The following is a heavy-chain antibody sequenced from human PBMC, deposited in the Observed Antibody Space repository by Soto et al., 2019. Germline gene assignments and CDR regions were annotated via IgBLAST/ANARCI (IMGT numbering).Heavy chain of an antibody. J-gene: IGHJ1*01. CDR1: GFTFSSYE. D-gene: IGHD1-7*01. V-gene: IGHV3-48*03. CDR2: ISSGGTNL. CDR3: AKYSELPYEAYLQQ. Sequence: GGSLRLSCAASGFTFSSYEMNWVRQAPGKGLEWVSYISSGGTNLYYADSLRGRFTISRDNSKSALYLQMNNLRAEDTAIYYCAKYSELPYEAYLQQWGQGTLVTVSS.